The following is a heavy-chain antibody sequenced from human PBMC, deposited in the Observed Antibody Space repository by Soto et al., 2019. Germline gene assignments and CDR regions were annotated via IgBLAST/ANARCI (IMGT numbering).Heavy chain of an antibody. CDR2: ISWNSGSM. CDR3: AKDNGGYYDSSGNFDY. J-gene: IGHJ4*02. V-gene: IGHV3-9*01. Sequence: EVQLVESGGGLVQPGRSLRLSCAASGFTFDDYAMHWVRQAPGKGLEWVSGISWNSGSMGYGDSVKGRFTISRDNAKNSLYLQMHSLKADDTASYYCAKDNGGYYDSSGNFDYWGQGTLVTVSS. D-gene: IGHD3-22*01. CDR1: GFTFDDYA.